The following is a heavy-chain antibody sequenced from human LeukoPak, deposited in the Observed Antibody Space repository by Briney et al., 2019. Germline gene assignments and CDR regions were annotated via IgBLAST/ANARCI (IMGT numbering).Heavy chain of an antibody. D-gene: IGHD4-17*01. CDR2: INSNGAVI. V-gene: IGHV3-48*01. Sequence: GGSLRLSCAASGFSFSDYGMNWVRRAPGKGLEWLSHINSNGAVISYADSVKGRFTISRDTAKSSLYLHMNSLKIEDTAIYFCARDPDGDYDFDYWGQGTLVTVSS. CDR3: ARDPDGDYDFDY. CDR1: GFSFSDYG. J-gene: IGHJ4*02.